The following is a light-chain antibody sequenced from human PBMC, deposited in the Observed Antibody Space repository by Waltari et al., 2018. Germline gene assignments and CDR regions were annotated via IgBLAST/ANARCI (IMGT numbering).Light chain of an antibody. J-gene: IGKJ1*01. CDR2: GAS. CDR3: QQYGSSPWT. V-gene: IGKV3-20*01. Sequence: ETVLTQSPGTLSWSPGERATLSCRASQSVSSSYLARYQQKPGQAPRVLIHGASNRATGIPDRFSGSGSGTDFTLTISRLEPEDFAVYYCQQYGSSPWTFGQGTKVEIK. CDR1: QSVSSSY.